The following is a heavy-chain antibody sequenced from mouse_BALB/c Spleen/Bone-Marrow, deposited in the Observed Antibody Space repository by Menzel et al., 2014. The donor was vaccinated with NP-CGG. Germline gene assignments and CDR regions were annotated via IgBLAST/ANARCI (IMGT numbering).Heavy chain of an antibody. D-gene: IGHD2-10*01. CDR2: ILPGSGST. V-gene: IGHV1-9*01. Sequence: QVQLQQSGAELMKPGASMKISCKATGYTLSSYWIEWVKQRPGHGLEWIGEILPGSGSTNYNERFKGKATFTADTSSNTAYMQLSSLTSEDSAVYYCARAYYVNYDAMDYWGQGTSVTVSS. CDR3: ARAYYVNYDAMDY. J-gene: IGHJ4*01. CDR1: GYTLSSYW.